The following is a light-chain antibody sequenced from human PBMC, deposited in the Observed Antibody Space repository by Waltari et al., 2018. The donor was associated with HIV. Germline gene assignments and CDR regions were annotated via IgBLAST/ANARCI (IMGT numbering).Light chain of an antibody. J-gene: IGKJ4*01. CDR1: QSVSSN. Sequence: EIVMTQSPATLSVSPGERATLSCRASQSVSSNLAWYQQKRGQAPRLLIYGASTRATGIPARFSGSGSGTEFTLTISSLQSEDFAVYYCQQYNKWPPLTFGGGTKVEI. CDR3: QQYNKWPPLT. CDR2: GAS. V-gene: IGKV3-15*01.